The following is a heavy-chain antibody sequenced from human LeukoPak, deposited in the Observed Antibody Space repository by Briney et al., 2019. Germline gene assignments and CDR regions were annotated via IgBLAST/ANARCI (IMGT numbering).Heavy chain of an antibody. CDR1: GGSFSGYY. J-gene: IGHJ5*02. CDR3: ARGVRYCSGGSCYSGSWFDP. CDR2: INHSGST. V-gene: IGHV4-34*01. Sequence: SETLSLTCAVYGGSFSGYYWSWIRQPPGKGLEWIGEINHSGSTNYNPSLKSRVTISVDTSKNQFSLKLSSVTAADTAVYYCARGVRYCSGGSCYSGSWFDPWGQGTLVTVSS. D-gene: IGHD2-15*01.